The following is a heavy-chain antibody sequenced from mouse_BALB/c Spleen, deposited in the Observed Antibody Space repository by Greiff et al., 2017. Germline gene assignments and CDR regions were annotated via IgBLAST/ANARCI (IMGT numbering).Heavy chain of an antibody. CDR2: ISSGGST. J-gene: IGHJ2*01. Sequence: DVKLQESGGGLVKPGGSLKLSCAASGFTFSSYAMSWVRQTPEKRLEWVASISSGGSTYYPDSVKGRFTISRDNARNILYLQMSSLRSEDTAMYYCASITGYYFDYWGQGTTLTVSS. V-gene: IGHV5-6-5*01. CDR3: ASITGYYFDY. CDR1: GFTFSSYA. D-gene: IGHD4-1*01.